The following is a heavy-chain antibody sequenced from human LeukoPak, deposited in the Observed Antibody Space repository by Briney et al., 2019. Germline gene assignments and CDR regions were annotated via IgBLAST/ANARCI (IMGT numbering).Heavy chain of an antibody. J-gene: IGHJ5*02. CDR3: ARDRAATGDYWFDP. V-gene: IGHV3-48*04. D-gene: IGHD4-17*01. CDR2: ITNSCSTI. Sequence: GGSLRLSCAASGFTFISYAMNWVRQAPGKGRDWVSFITNSCSTIYYADPVKGRFTISRDNAKNSLYLQMDSLRAEDTALYYCARDRAATGDYWFDPWGQGTLVTVSS. CDR1: GFTFISYA.